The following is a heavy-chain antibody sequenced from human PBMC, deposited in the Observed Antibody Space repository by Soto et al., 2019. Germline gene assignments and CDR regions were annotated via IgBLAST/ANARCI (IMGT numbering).Heavy chain of an antibody. J-gene: IGHJ4*02. CDR1: GFSFGDYA. V-gene: IGHV3-49*03. CDR2: IRSKAYGGTT. Sequence: GGSLRLSCTASGFSFGDYAMSWFRQAPGKGLEWVGFIRSKAYGGTTEYGASVKGRFTISRDDSKSIAYLQMNSLKTEGTAVYYCTRAPLLRSYDFWSGYYPDYWGQGTLVTVSS. CDR3: TRAPLLRSYDFWSGYYPDY. D-gene: IGHD3-3*01.